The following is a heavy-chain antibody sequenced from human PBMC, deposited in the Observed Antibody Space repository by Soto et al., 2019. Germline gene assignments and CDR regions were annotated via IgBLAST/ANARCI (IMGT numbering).Heavy chain of an antibody. CDR1: GFTFSSYA. D-gene: IGHD1-26*01. J-gene: IGHJ4*02. V-gene: IGHV3-23*01. CDR2: ISGSGGST. Sequence: GGSLRLSCAASGFTFSSYAMSWVRQAPGKGLEWVSAISGSGGSTYYADSVKGRFTISRDNSKNTLYLQMNSLRAEDTAVYYCAKDSMGQFSGSYGFDYWGQGTLVTVSS. CDR3: AKDSMGQFSGSYGFDY.